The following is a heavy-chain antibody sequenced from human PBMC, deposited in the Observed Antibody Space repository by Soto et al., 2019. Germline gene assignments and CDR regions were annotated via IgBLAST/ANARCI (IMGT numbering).Heavy chain of an antibody. V-gene: IGHV1-18*01. Sequence: QVQLVQSGAEVKRPGASVKVYCTASGYTFTNFGVTWVRQAPGHGLEWMSWISPETGKTYCARKLQGRVTMTTDTSTNTAYMELGSLRSDDTAVYYCVRDLRDYGGDVGYFDYWGQGTLVIVSS. J-gene: IGHJ4*02. CDR3: VRDLRDYGGDVGYFDY. D-gene: IGHD2-21*02. CDR1: GYTFTNFG. CDR2: ISPETGKT.